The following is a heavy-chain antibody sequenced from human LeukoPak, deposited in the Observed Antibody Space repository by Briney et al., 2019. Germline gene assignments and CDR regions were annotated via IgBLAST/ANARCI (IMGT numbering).Heavy chain of an antibody. Sequence: GGSLRLSCAASGFTFSSYAMTWVRQAPGKGLKWVSSICGGVSCAYYADSVKGRFTISRDDSKNTLYLQMNSLRADDMAVYYCARLEGASADWGRGTLVTISS. CDR2: ICGGVSCA. V-gene: IGHV3-23*01. CDR1: GFTFSSYA. J-gene: IGHJ4*02. CDR3: ARLEGASAD. D-gene: IGHD1-26*01.